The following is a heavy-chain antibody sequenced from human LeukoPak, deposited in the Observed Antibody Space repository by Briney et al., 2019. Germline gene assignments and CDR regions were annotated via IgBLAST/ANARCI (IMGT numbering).Heavy chain of an antibody. Sequence: SETLSLTCAVYGGSFSGYYWSWIRQPPGKGLEWVGEINHSGSTNYNLSIKSRVTISVDTSKNQFSLKLSSVTAADTAEYYCARAPLRYWSSTRCYTRGTHWFDPWGQGTLVTVSS. V-gene: IGHV4-34*01. CDR2: INHSGST. CDR3: ARAPLRYWSSTRCYTRGTHWFDP. J-gene: IGHJ5*02. CDR1: GGSFSGYY. D-gene: IGHD2-2*02.